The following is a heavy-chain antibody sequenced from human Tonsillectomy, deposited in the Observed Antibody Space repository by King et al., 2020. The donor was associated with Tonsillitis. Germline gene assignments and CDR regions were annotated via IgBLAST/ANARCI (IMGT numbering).Heavy chain of an antibody. CDR2: IFSNDEK. V-gene: IGHV2-26*01. J-gene: IGHJ4*02. CDR1: GFSLSNSRMG. CDR3: ARLYSSSWRAFGFDY. D-gene: IGHD6-13*01. Sequence: TLKESGPVLVKPPETLTLTCTVSGFSLSNSRMGVSWIRQPPGKALEWLAHIFSNDEKSYSTSLKSRLTISKDTSKSQVVLTMTNMDPVDIATYYCARLYSSSWRAFGFDYWGQGTLVTVSS.